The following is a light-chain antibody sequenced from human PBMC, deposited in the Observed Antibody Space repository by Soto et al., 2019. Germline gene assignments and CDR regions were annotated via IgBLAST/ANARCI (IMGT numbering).Light chain of an antibody. J-gene: IGLJ3*02. CDR1: SSDFGGYNV. CDR3: CSYADTSTFWVV. V-gene: IGLV2-23*03. Sequence: QSALTQPASVSGFPGQSITISCSGTSSDFGGYNVVSWYQQHPGKAPKLSIYEGTKRPSGVSNRFSGSKSGNAASLTISGLQTEDEADYYCCSYADTSTFWVVFGGGTKLTVL. CDR2: EGT.